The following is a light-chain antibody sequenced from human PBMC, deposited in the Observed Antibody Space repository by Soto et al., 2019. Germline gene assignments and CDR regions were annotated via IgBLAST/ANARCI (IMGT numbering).Light chain of an antibody. CDR1: QTISSW. J-gene: IGKJ1*01. CDR2: DVS. CDR3: QQYNSYPWT. V-gene: IGKV1-5*01. Sequence: DIQITQSPATLSGSVGDRVTITCRASQTISSWLAWYQQKPGKAPKLLIYDVSSLESGVPSRFSGSGSGTEFTLAISSLQPDDFATYYCQQYNSYPWTFGQGTKVDI.